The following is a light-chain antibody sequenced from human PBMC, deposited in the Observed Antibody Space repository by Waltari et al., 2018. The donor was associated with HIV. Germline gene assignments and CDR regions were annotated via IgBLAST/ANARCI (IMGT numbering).Light chain of an antibody. CDR2: DVS. CDR3: SSYTVPGTL. CDR1: SRDIGAYNY. Sequence: SALTQPASVSGSPGQSITISCTGTSRDIGAYNYVSWYQQYPGKAPKLMIYDVSNRPAGVSTRFSGSKSGNTASLTISGLQAEDEADYYCSSYTVPGTLFGTGTRVTVL. V-gene: IGLV2-14*01. J-gene: IGLJ1*01.